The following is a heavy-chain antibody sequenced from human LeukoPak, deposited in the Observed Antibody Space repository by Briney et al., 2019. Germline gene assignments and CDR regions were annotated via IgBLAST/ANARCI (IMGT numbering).Heavy chain of an antibody. CDR1: GGSISSYY. D-gene: IGHD2-2*01. CDR3: VKSNSRYQPWTLDI. V-gene: IGHV4-59*01. CDR2: IFYNEGT. Sequence: SETLSLTCTVSGGSISSYYWSWIRQPPGKGLEWIGYIFYNEGTSYNPSLKSRVTISVDTSNNQLSLKVNSVTAADTAMYYCVKSNSRYQPWTLDIWGRGTVVTVSS. J-gene: IGHJ3*02.